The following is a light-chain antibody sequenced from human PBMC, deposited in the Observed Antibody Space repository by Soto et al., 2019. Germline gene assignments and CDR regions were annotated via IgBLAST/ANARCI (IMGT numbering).Light chain of an antibody. CDR2: DNN. V-gene: IGLV1-51*01. Sequence: QSVLMQPPSVSAAPGQKVTISCSGSSSNIGNSYVSWYQQLPGTAPKLLIYDNNKRPSGIPDRFSGSKSGTSATLGITGVQTGDEADYYCGTWDSSLSAGVFGGGTKLTVL. CDR3: GTWDSSLSAGV. CDR1: SSNIGNSY. J-gene: IGLJ2*01.